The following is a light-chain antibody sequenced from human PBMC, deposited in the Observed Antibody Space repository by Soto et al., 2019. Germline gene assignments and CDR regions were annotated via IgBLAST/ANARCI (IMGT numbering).Light chain of an antibody. CDR1: SSNVGSNA. V-gene: IGLV1-44*01. CDR3: ASWDESLNGPV. Sequence: QSVLTQPPSASGTPGQRVTISCSGSSSNVGSNAVNWYQQFPGTAPKLLIYSDNQRPSGVPDRFSDSKSGTSASLAISGPQSADEAVSNSASWDESLNGPVFGGGTKVTV. J-gene: IGLJ2*01. CDR2: SDN.